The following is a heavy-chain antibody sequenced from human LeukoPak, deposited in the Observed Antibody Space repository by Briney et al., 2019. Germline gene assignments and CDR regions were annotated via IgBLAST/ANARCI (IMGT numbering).Heavy chain of an antibody. CDR3: AKVGVSGNLNYYYYGMDV. CDR2: ISYDGSNK. V-gene: IGHV3-30*18. J-gene: IGHJ6*04. Sequence: RPGRSLRLSCAASGFTFSSYGMHWVRQAPGKGLEWVAVISYDGSNKYYADSVKGRFTISRDNSKNTLYLQMNSLRAEDTAVYYCAKVGVSGNLNYYYYGMDVWGKGTTVTVSS. D-gene: IGHD3-10*01. CDR1: GFTFSSYG.